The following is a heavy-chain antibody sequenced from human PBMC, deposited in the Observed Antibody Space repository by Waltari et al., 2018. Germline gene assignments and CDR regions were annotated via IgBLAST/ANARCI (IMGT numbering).Heavy chain of an antibody. CDR1: GGTFSSST. CDR2: INPIVGKA. CDR3: ASSNYYYDSSGLGAY. J-gene: IGHJ4*02. D-gene: IGHD3-22*01. Sequence: VQLVQSGAEVKTPGSSVKVSCKPSGGTFSSSTINWVRQAPGQGLEWMGRINPIVGKANYAQKFQGRVTITADKSTSTAYMELSSLRSEDTAVYYCASSNYYYDSSGLGAYWGQGTLVTVSS. V-gene: IGHV1-69*02.